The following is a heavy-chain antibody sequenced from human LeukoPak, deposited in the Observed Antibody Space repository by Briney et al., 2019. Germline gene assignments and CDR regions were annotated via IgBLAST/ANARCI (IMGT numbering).Heavy chain of an antibody. V-gene: IGHV3-30*18. CDR2: ISYDGSNK. CDR3: AKDQGVVVMGY. J-gene: IGHJ4*02. CDR1: GFTFSSYG. D-gene: IGHD2-15*01. Sequence: GRSLRLSCAASGFTFSSYGMHWVRQAPGKGLEWVAVISYDGSNKYYADPVKGRFTISRDNSKNTLYLQMNSLRAEDTAVYYCAKDQGVVVMGYWGQGTLVTVSS.